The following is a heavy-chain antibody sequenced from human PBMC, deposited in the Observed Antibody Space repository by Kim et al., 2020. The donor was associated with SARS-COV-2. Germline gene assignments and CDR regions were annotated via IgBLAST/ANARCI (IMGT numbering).Heavy chain of an antibody. Sequence: ASVKVSCKASAYIFTIYGIGWVRQAPGQGLEWMGWISAYNGNTNYAQKFQGRVTMTTDTSTSTAYMELRSLRSDDTAVYYCARETRYNSSWPNDYWGQGTLVTVSS. CDR3: ARETRYNSSWPNDY. J-gene: IGHJ4*02. CDR1: AYIFTIYG. V-gene: IGHV1-18*01. D-gene: IGHD6-13*01. CDR2: ISAYNGNT.